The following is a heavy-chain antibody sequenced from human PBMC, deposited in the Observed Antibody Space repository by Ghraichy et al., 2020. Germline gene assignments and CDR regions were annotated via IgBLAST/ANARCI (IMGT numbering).Heavy chain of an antibody. CDR2: IIPIFGTA. Sequence: SVKVSCKASGGTFSSYAISWVRQAPGQGLEWMGGIIPIFGTANYAQKFQGRVTITADESTSTAYMELSSLRSEDTAVYYCARATGYSSGWYYYYMDVWGKGTTVTVSS. CDR3: ARATGYSSGWYYYYMDV. CDR1: GGTFSSYA. D-gene: IGHD6-19*01. J-gene: IGHJ6*03. V-gene: IGHV1-69*13.